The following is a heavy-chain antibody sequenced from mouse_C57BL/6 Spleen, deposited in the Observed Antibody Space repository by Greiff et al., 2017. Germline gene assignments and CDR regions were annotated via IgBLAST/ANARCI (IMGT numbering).Heavy chain of an antibody. CDR2: IWSGGST. J-gene: IGHJ4*01. CDR1: GFSLTSYG. CDR3: ARNCGEYYYGSSPYAMDY. V-gene: IGHV2-2*01. D-gene: IGHD1-1*01. Sequence: VQLQESGPGLVQPSQSLSITCTVSGFSLTSYGVHWVRQSPGKGLEWLGVIWSGGSTDYNAAFISRLRISKDNSKSQVFFKMNSLQADDTAIYYCARNCGEYYYGSSPYAMDYWGQGTSVTVSS.